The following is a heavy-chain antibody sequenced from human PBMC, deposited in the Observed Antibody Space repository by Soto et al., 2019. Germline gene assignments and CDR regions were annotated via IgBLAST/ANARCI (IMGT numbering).Heavy chain of an antibody. V-gene: IGHV1-46*01. D-gene: IGHD2-21*01. CDR2: INASGGST. CDR1: GYTYTSYY. CDR3: AREGGDGAGIHHYAMDV. J-gene: IGHJ6*02. Sequence: ASVKVSCKASGYTYTSYYMRWVRQAPGQGLAWMGIINASGGSTSYAQKVRDRITMATETSTRTAYLDLWNLRSDDTAVYYCAREGGDGAGIHHYAMDVWGQGTTLTVSS.